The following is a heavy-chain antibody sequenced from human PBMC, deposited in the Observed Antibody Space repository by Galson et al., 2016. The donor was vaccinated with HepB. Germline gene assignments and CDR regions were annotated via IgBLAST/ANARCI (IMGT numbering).Heavy chain of an antibody. Sequence: SLRLSCAASGFTFTGYWMSWVRQAPGKGLEWVANIKQDGGEKDYVDSVKGRFTISRDKAKNSLYLQMNSLRAEDTAVYYCASAYYDSSGYWAPFDIWGQGTMVTVSS. CDR3: ASAYYDSSGYWAPFDI. CDR2: IKQDGGEK. J-gene: IGHJ3*02. V-gene: IGHV3-7*01. CDR1: GFTFTGYW. D-gene: IGHD3-22*01.